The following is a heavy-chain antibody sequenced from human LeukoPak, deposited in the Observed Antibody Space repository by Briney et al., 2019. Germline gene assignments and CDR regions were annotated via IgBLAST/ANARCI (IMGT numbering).Heavy chain of an antibody. CDR1: GFTFSSYD. V-gene: IGHV3-13*01. CDR3: ARALQYCSSTSCYSYYYYGMDV. CDR2: IGTAGDT. D-gene: IGHD2-2*01. Sequence: SGGSLRLSCAASGFTFSSYDMHWVRQATGKGLEWVSAIGTAGDTYYPGSVKGRFTISRENAKNSLYLQMNSLRAGDTAVYYCARALQYCSSTSCYSYYYYGMDVWGQGTTVTVSS. J-gene: IGHJ6*02.